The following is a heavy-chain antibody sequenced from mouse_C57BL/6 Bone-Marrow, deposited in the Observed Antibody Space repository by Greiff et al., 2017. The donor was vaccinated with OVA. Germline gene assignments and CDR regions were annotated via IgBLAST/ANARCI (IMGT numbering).Heavy chain of an antibody. CDR1: GYTFTSYW. CDR3: ALRPGYFDG. J-gene: IGHJ2*01. Sequence: QVQLQQPGAELVRPGSSVKLSCKASGYTFTSYWMDWVKQRPGQGLEWIGNIYPSDSETHYNQKFKGKATLTVDKSSSTAYMQLSSLTSEDSAVYYCALRPGYFDGWGQGTTLTVSS. V-gene: IGHV1-61*01. CDR2: IYPSDSET.